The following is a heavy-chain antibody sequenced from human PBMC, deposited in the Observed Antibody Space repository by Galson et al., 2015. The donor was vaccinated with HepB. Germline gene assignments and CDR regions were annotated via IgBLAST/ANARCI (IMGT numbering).Heavy chain of an antibody. V-gene: IGHV3-15*01. Sequence: SLRLSCAASGFTFANSWMSWVRQAPGKGLELVGRIKSKTDGGTTDYAASVKGRFTISRDDSKNTLSLQMNSLNTEDTALYYCTTGRSYSSMDVWGKGTTVTVPS. CDR2: IKSKTDGGTT. CDR1: GFTFANSW. D-gene: IGHD4-11*01. CDR3: TTGRSYSSMDV. J-gene: IGHJ6*03.